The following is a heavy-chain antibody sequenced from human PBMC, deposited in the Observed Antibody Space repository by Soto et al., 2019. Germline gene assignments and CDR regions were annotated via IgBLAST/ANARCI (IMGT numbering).Heavy chain of an antibody. Sequence: PGESLKISCKGSGYSFTSYWIGWVRQMPGKGLEWMGIIYPGDSDTRYSPSFQGQVAISADKSISTAYLQWSSLKASDTAMYYCARHPGSSGWYSAPYYYYGMAVWGQGTTVTVSS. V-gene: IGHV5-51*01. CDR1: GYSFTSYW. J-gene: IGHJ6*02. CDR3: ARHPGSSGWYSAPYYYYGMAV. CDR2: IYPGDSDT. D-gene: IGHD6-19*01.